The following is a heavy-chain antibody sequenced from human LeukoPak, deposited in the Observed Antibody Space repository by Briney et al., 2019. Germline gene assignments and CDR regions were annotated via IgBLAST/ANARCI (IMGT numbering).Heavy chain of an antibody. D-gene: IGHD2-21*02. Sequence: PGGSLRLSCAASGFTFSNYWMNWVRQAPGKGLEWVANIKQDGSEKYYVDSVEGRFTVSRDNTKNSLYLQMNSLRAEDTAVYYCARGGGGDCYFTDCVSNDAFDIWGQGTMVTVSS. J-gene: IGHJ3*02. CDR2: IKQDGSEK. CDR1: GFTFSNYW. CDR3: ARGGGGDCYFTDCVSNDAFDI. V-gene: IGHV3-7*01.